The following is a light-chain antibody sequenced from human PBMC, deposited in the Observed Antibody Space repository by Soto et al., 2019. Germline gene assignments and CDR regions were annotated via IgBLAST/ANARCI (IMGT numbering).Light chain of an antibody. CDR1: QSVSSN. V-gene: IGKV3-15*01. J-gene: IGKJ1*01. Sequence: IVMTQSPATLSVSPGERATPSCSAGQSVSSNLAWYQQKPGQAPRLLIYGASTRATGIPARFSGSGSGTEFTLTISSLQSEDFAVYYCQQYNNWPRWTFGQGTKVDIK. CDR2: GAS. CDR3: QQYNNWPRWT.